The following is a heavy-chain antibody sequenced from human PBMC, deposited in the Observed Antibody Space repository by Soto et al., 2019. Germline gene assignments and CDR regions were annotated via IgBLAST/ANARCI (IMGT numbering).Heavy chain of an antibody. V-gene: IGHV3-30-3*01. CDR1: GFSFINSA. CDR2: ITYDGSKT. D-gene: IGHD1-26*01. CDR3: ASLPWEVLVAHRGSSGVP. J-gene: IGHJ5*02. Sequence: QVQLVESGGGVVQPGTSLGLSCAASGFSFINSAMHWVRQAPGKGLEWVTAITYDGSKTYYADSVKGRFTISRDNSRNTLYLPMTSLRPEDTAIYYCASLPWEVLVAHRGSSGVPWGQGALVTVSS.